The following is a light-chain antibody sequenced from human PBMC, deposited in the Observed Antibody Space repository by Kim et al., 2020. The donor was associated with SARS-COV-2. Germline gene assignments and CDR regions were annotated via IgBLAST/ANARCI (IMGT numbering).Light chain of an antibody. CDR2: RNR. CDR3: ATWDDSLSGAV. J-gene: IGLJ2*01. Sequence: GQSLAISCSGGSRDVGRNCVDWYHHLRRAAPKLLIFRNRERRSGVPDRCSASTSGTSASLAISGLRSEDEGDYYCATWDDSLSGAVFGGGTQLTVL. CDR1: SRDVGRNC. V-gene: IGLV1-47*01.